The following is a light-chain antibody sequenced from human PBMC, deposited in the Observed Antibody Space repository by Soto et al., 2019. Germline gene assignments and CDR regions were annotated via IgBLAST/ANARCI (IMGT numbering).Light chain of an antibody. V-gene: IGKV3-20*01. CDR2: DAS. Sequence: EIVLTQSPGTLSLSPGERATLSCRASQSVAKNYLAWYQQEAGQAPRLLIYDASSRATGIPGRFSGRGSGTNFPLTNSRLEPEDFAVYYCHQYASSPQTFGQGTKVEIK. CDR1: QSVAKNY. J-gene: IGKJ1*01. CDR3: HQYASSPQT.